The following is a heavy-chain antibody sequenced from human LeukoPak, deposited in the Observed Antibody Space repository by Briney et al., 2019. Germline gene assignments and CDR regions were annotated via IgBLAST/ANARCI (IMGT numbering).Heavy chain of an antibody. CDR1: GFTFSSYW. CDR3: ARSSITMIVVVT. V-gene: IGHV3-48*04. D-gene: IGHD3-22*01. CDR2: ISSSSSII. Sequence: HPGGSLRLSCAASGFTFSSYWMSWVRQAPGKGLEWVSYISSSSSIIYYADSVKGRFTISRDNAKNSLYLQMNSLRAEDTAVYYCARSSITMIVVVTWGQGTLVTVSS. J-gene: IGHJ5*02.